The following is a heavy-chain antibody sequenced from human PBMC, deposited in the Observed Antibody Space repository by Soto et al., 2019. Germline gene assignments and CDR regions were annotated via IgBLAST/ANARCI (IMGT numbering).Heavy chain of an antibody. Sequence: PSVTLSLTCTVSGGSISSYYWSWIRQPPGEGLEWIGHIFDSGTTYTNPSLRSQVAISLDTSKNHFSLTLSSVTAADTAVYYCARGPSGDKVHYWGQGALVTVSS. CDR2: IFDSGTT. D-gene: IGHD7-27*01. J-gene: IGHJ4*02. V-gene: IGHV4-30-4*01. CDR3: ARGPSGDKVHY. CDR1: GGSISSYY.